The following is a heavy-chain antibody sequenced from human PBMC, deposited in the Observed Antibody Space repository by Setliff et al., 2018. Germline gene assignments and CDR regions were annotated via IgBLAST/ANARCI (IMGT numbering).Heavy chain of an antibody. V-gene: IGHV4-4*07. D-gene: IGHD3-10*01. CDR3: ARAPGRNIRGDY. J-gene: IGHJ4*02. CDR2: IYADGST. CDR1: RGPINSHY. Sequence: SETLSLTCTVSRGPINSHYWSWIRQPAGKGLEWIGRIYADGSTNYNPSLKSRVTMSIDTSKNQFFLEVRSVTAADTAVYYCARAPGRNIRGDYWGQGALVTVSS.